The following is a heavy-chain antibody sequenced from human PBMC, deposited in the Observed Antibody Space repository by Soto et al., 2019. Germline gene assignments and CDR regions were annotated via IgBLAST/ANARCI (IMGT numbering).Heavy chain of an antibody. CDR1: GFTVSTKY. J-gene: IGHJ4*02. Sequence: PGGSLRLSCAASGFTVSTKYMSWVRQAPGKGLEWVSVIYSGGSTFYADSVRGRFTISRDNAKNTLYLQMNSLRADDTAVYYCASGLITVAGTRNYWGPGTLVTVSS. V-gene: IGHV3-66*01. D-gene: IGHD6-19*01. CDR3: ASGLITVAGTRNY. CDR2: IYSGGST.